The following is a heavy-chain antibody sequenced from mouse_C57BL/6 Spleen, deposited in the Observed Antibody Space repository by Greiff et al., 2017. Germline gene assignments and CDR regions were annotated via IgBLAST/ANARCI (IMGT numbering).Heavy chain of an antibody. CDR3: ARIRDAMDY. CDR2: INPNNGGT. CDR1: GYTITDYN. Sequence: EVKLVESGPELVKPGASVKMSCQASGYTITDYNMHWLKQSHGKSLEWIGYINPNNGGTSYNQKFKGKATLTVNKSSSTAYMELRSLTSEDSAVYYCARIRDAMDYWGQGTSVTVSS. V-gene: IGHV1-22*01. J-gene: IGHJ4*01.